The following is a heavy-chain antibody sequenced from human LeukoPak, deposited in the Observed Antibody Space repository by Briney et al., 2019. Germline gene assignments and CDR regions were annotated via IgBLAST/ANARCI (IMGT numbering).Heavy chain of an antibody. CDR3: AKDRLGATDAFDV. D-gene: IGHD1-26*01. Sequence: ASVKVSCKASGYTLTDYGITWVRQAPGQGLEYMGWINTYDGSTKFAERVQARVTMTTDTSTSTAYMELRNLRSDDTAVYFCAKDRLGATDAFDVWGQGTLVTVS. CDR2: INTYDGST. J-gene: IGHJ3*01. V-gene: IGHV1-18*01. CDR1: GYTLTDYG.